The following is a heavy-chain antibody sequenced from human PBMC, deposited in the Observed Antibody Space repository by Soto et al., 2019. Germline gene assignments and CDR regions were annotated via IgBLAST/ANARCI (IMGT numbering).Heavy chain of an antibody. CDR1: GLSITDSEMG. CDR2: IDSSGEK. Sequence: QVTLKESGPVLVKPTETLTLRCTASGLSITDSEMGVSWIRQPPGQPLEWLAHIDSSGEKSYRTCLKSRLAISKETSKSQIVLTMTNMDPADTATYYCARRHQAVAVSPWFDPWGQGIPVTVSS. J-gene: IGHJ5*02. CDR3: ARRHQAVAVSPWFDP. D-gene: IGHD6-19*01. V-gene: IGHV2-26*01.